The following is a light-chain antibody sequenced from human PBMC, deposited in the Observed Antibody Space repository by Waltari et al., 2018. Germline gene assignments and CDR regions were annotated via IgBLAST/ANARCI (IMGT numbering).Light chain of an antibody. Sequence: SYELTQPPSVSVSPGQTASITCSGEKLGDKYACWYQQKPGQSPVLVIYKDSKRPSGFPGRSAGSNSGNTATLTISGTQAMDEADYYCQAWDSSLVVFGGGTKLTVL. CDR1: KLGDKY. J-gene: IGLJ2*01. CDR3: QAWDSSLVV. CDR2: KDS. V-gene: IGLV3-1*01.